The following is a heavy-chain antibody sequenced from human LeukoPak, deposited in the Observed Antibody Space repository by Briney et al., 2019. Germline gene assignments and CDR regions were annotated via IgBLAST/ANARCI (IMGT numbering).Heavy chain of an antibody. V-gene: IGHV3-23*01. J-gene: IGHJ4*02. Sequence: PGGSLRLSCAASGFTFSSYAMSWVPQAPGKGLEWVSAISGSGGSTYYADSVKGRFTISRDNSKNTLYLQTNSLRAEDTAVYYCARLEGGSYFYSYFDYWGQGTLVTVSS. CDR2: ISGSGGST. CDR3: ARLEGGSYFYSYFDY. CDR1: GFTFSSYA. D-gene: IGHD1-26*01.